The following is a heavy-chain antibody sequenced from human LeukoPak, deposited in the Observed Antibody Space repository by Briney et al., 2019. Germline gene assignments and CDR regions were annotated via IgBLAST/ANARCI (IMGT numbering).Heavy chain of an antibody. J-gene: IGHJ4*02. Sequence: GGSLRLSCEASGFTFTRDSMNWVRQAPGKGLEWVSSISRSSSFIYYADSVKGRFTTSRDNAKNSLHLQMNSLRAEDTAVYYCAKKGATTRDFDYWGQGTLVTVSP. D-gene: IGHD1-26*01. CDR2: ISRSSSFI. CDR1: GFTFTRDS. V-gene: IGHV3-21*04. CDR3: AKKGATTRDFDY.